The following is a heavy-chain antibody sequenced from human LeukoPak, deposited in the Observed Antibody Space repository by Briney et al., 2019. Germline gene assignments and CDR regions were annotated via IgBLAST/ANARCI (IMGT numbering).Heavy chain of an antibody. D-gene: IGHD3-3*01. CDR1: GFTFSSYG. CDR3: ARDYDFWSGYYFAGGYGMDV. J-gene: IGHJ6*02. CDR2: ISYDGSNK. V-gene: IGHV3-30*03. Sequence: PGGSLRLSCAASGFTFSSYGMPWVRQAPGKGLEWVAVISYDGSNKYYADSVKGRFTITRDNSKNTLYLQMNSLRAEDTAVYYCARDYDFWSGYYFAGGYGMDVWGQGTTVTVSS.